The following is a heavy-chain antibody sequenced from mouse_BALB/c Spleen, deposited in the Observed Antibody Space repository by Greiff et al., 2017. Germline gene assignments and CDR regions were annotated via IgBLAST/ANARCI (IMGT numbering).Heavy chain of an antibody. CDR1: GFTFSSYT. Sequence: EVKLVESGGGLVQPGGSLKLSCAASGFTFSSYTMSWVRQTPEKRLEWVAYISNGGGSTYYPDTVKGRFTISRDNAKNTLYLQMSSLKSEDTAMYYCARQGGDYFDYWGQGTTLTVSS. CDR2: ISNGGGST. V-gene: IGHV5-12-2*01. J-gene: IGHJ2*01. CDR3: ARQGGDYFDY.